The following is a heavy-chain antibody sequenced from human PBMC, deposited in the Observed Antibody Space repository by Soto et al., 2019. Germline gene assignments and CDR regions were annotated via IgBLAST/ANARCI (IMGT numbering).Heavy chain of an antibody. CDR3: ASVEYPGGSNYYYGMDV. D-gene: IGHD3-10*01. CDR2: IIPIFGTA. J-gene: IGHJ6*02. Sequence: GASVKVSCKASGGTFSSYAISWVRQAPGQGLEWMGGIIPIFGTANYAQKFQGRVTITADESTSTAYMELSSLRSEDTAVYYCASVEYPGGSNYYYGMDVWGQGTTVTVSS. CDR1: GGTFSSYA. V-gene: IGHV1-69*13.